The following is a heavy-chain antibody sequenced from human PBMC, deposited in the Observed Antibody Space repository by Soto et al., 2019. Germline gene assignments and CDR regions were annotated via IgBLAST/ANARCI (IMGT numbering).Heavy chain of an antibody. Sequence: VQLVESGGGVVQPGRSLRLSCAASGFTFSDYAMHWVRQAPGKGLEWVAVVSHDGRNTHYADSVKGRFTISGDSSKNTVALEMTSLRAEDTAVYYCAKGGRQWLVTSDFTYGGQGALVTVSS. J-gene: IGHJ4*02. CDR3: AKGGRQWLVTSDFTY. D-gene: IGHD6-19*01. V-gene: IGHV3-30*18. CDR2: VSHDGRNT. CDR1: GFTFSDYA.